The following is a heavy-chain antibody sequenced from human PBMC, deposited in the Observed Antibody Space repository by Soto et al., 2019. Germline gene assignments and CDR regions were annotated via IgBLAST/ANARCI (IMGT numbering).Heavy chain of an antibody. Sequence: SETLSLTCAVYGGSFSGYYWSWIRQPPGKGLEWIGEINHSGSTNYNPSLKSRVTISVDTSKNQFSLKLSSVTAADTAVYYCARGWGRIAVAGPSYGMDVWGQGATVTVSS. J-gene: IGHJ6*02. CDR2: INHSGST. CDR3: ARGWGRIAVAGPSYGMDV. V-gene: IGHV4-34*01. CDR1: GGSFSGYY. D-gene: IGHD6-19*01.